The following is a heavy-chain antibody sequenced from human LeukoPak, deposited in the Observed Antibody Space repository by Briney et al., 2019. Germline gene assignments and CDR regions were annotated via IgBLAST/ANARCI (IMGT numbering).Heavy chain of an antibody. J-gene: IGHJ4*02. D-gene: IGHD6-19*01. CDR1: GFTLSSYA. Sequence: GGSLRLSCAASGFTLSSYAMHWVRQAPGKGLEWVAVISYDGSNKYYADSVKGRFTISRDNSKNTLYLQMNSLRAEDTAVYYCARGASGWYSDYWGQGTLVTVSS. V-gene: IGHV3-30-3*01. CDR2: ISYDGSNK. CDR3: ARGASGWYSDY.